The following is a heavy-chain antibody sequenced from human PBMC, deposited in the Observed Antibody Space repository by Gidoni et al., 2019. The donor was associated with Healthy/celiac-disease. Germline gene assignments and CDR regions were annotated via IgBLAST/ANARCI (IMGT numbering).Heavy chain of an antibody. CDR2: IYTSGST. J-gene: IGHJ3*02. D-gene: IGHD6-19*01. V-gene: IGHV4-4*07. Sequence: QVQLQESGPVLVKPSETLSLTSTVSGFSISRYSLSWIRQPAGKGLEWIGRIYTSGSTNYNPALKSRVTMAVDTSKNQCSLKLSSVTAEDTAVYYCARDGPRGGGKQWLVHDAFDIWGQGTMVTVSS. CDR3: ARDGPRGGGKQWLVHDAFDI. CDR1: GFSISRYS.